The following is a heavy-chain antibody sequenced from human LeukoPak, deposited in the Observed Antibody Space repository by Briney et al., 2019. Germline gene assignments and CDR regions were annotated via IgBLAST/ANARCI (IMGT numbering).Heavy chain of an antibody. CDR1: GGSISSYY. CDR2: IYYSGST. CDR3: ARERNWNYVDY. D-gene: IGHD1-7*01. V-gene: IGHV4-59*01. J-gene: IGHJ4*02. Sequence: SETLSLTCTVSGGSISSYYWSWIRQPPGKGLEWIGYIYYSGSTNYNPSLKSRVTISVDTSKNQFSLKLSSVTAADTAVYYCARERNWNYVDYWGQGTLVTVSS.